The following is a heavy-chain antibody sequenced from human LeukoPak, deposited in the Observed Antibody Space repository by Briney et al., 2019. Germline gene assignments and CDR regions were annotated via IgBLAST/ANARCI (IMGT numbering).Heavy chain of an antibody. CDR3: ARFRGTSGLGDGAFDI. CDR1: GYTFTSYY. Sequence: ASVKVSCKASGYTFTSYYMHWVRQAPGQGLEWMGIINPSGGSTSYAQKFQGRVTMTRDMSTSTAYMELSRLRSDDTAVYYCARFRGTSGLGDGAFDIWGQGTMVTVSS. V-gene: IGHV1-46*01. D-gene: IGHD3-10*01. CDR2: INPSGGST. J-gene: IGHJ3*02.